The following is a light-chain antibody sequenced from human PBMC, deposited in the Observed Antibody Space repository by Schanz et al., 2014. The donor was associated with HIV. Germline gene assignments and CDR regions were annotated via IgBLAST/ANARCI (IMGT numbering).Light chain of an antibody. V-gene: IGKV3-15*01. CDR1: QSVSGD. CDR3: QQYNDWPPIT. Sequence: EIVLTQSPGTLSLSPGERATLSCRASQSVSGDYFAWYQQKPGQAPRLLIYGASTRVTGIPARFSGSGSGTEFTLTISSLQSEDFAVYYCQQYNDWPPITFGQGTRLEIK. CDR2: GAS. J-gene: IGKJ5*01.